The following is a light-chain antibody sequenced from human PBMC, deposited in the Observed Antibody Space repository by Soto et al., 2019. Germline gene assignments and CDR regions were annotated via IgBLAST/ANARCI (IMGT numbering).Light chain of an antibody. CDR2: LNSDGSH. J-gene: IGLJ1*01. CDR1: SGHSSYA. CDR3: PTWGTGFYV. V-gene: IGLV4-69*01. Sequence: QLVLTQSPSASASLGASVKLTCTLSSGHSSYAIAWHQQQPEKGPRYLMKLNSDGSHSKGDGIPDRFSGSSSGAERYLTISGLQSEDEADYYGPTWGTGFYVFGTGTKLTVL.